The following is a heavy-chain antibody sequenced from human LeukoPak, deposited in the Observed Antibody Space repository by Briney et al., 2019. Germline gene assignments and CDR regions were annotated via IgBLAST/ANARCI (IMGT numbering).Heavy chain of an antibody. D-gene: IGHD3-22*01. CDR1: RGSISTYY. CDR2: IHYTGRT. Sequence: SETLSPTCTISRGSISTYYWSWIRQTPGTTLEWIGNIHYTGRTRYNPSLEGRVTMSLDTPKNEFSLRLTSMTAADSAVYYCARGRPDPQNSDYWDYWGQGILVTVSS. CDR3: ARGRPDPQNSDYWDY. V-gene: IGHV4-59*13. J-gene: IGHJ4*02.